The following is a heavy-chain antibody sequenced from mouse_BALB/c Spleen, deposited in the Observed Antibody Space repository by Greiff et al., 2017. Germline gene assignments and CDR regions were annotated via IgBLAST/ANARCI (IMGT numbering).Heavy chain of an antibody. D-gene: IGHD2-3*01. CDR3: ARKRGYDGYYVRYFDV. V-gene: IGHV1-18*01. CDR2: INPNNGGT. J-gene: IGHJ1*01. CDR1: GYTFTDYN. Sequence: EVQLQQSGPELVKPGASVKIPCKASGYTFTDYNMDWVKQSHGKSLEWIGDINPNNGGTIYNQKFKGKATLTVDKSSSTAYMELRSLTSEDTAVYYCARKRGYDGYYVRYFDVWGAGTTVTVSS.